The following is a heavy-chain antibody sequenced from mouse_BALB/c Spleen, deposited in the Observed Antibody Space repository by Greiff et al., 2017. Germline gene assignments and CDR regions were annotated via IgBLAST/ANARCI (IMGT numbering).Heavy chain of an antibody. J-gene: IGHJ4*01. CDR2: ISSGGSYT. CDR3: ARDDSSGYVPYAMDY. V-gene: IGHV5-9-4*01. D-gene: IGHD3-2*01. CDR1: GFTFSSYA. Sequence: EVKLMESGGGLVKPGGSLKLSCAASGFTFSSYAMSWVRQSPEKRLEWVAEISSGGSYTYYPDTVTGRFTISRDNAKNTLYLEMSSLRSEDTAMYYCARDDSSGYVPYAMDYWGQETSVTVSS.